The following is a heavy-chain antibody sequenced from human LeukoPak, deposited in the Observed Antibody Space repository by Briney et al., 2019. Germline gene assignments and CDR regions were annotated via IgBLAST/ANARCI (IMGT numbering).Heavy chain of an antibody. CDR1: GGTFSSYA. D-gene: IGHD3-3*01. CDR2: IIPILGIA. Sequence: SVKVSCKASGGTFSSYAISWVRQAPGQGLEWMGRIIPILGIANYAQKFQGRVTMTRDTSTSTVYMELSSLRSEDTAVYYCARAIDLRITIFGVAPSAFDIWGQGTMVTVSS. CDR3: ARAIDLRITIFGVAPSAFDI. V-gene: IGHV1-69*04. J-gene: IGHJ3*02.